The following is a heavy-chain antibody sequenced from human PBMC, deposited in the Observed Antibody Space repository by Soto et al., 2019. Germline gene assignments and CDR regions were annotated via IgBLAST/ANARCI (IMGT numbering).Heavy chain of an antibody. J-gene: IGHJ4*02. Sequence: PGGSLRLSCAASGFSFRNYRMNWVRQAPGKGLEWVSSIGGRSNDIYNGESVKGRFTISRDNAKNSVYLQMNSLRAEDTAVYYCAKDHDFWSGYPPDYWGQGTLVTVSS. CDR3: AKDHDFWSGYPPDY. CDR2: IGGRSNDI. V-gene: IGHV3-21*01. D-gene: IGHD3-3*01. CDR1: GFSFRNYR.